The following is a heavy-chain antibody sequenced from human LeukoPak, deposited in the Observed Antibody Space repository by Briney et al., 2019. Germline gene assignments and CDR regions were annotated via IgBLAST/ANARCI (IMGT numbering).Heavy chain of an antibody. CDR1: GFTFSWYW. J-gene: IGHJ4*02. CDR3: ARIGYSSSSIDY. Sequence: SGGSLRLSCAASGFTFSWYWMSWVRQAPGKGLEWVATIKEDGSIKYYVDSVKGRLTISRDNAQSSVYLQVNSLRAEDTALYYCARIGYSSSSIDYWGQGTLVTVSS. CDR2: IKEDGSIK. D-gene: IGHD6-13*01. V-gene: IGHV3-7*01.